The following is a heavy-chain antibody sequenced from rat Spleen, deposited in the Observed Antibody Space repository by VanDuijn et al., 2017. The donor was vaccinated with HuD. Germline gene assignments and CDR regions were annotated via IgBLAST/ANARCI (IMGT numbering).Heavy chain of an antibody. V-gene: IGHV5-7*01. D-gene: IGHD5-1*01. CDR2: ISYDGTTT. Sequence: EVQLVESGGGLAQPGRSLKLSCAASGFTFSDYNMAWVRQAPKKGLEWVATISYDGTTTYYRDSVKGRFTISRDNAKSTLYLQMDSLRSEDTASHYCARRSWETPFAYWGQGTLVTVSS. CDR1: GFTFSDYN. CDR3: ARRSWETPFAY. J-gene: IGHJ3*01.